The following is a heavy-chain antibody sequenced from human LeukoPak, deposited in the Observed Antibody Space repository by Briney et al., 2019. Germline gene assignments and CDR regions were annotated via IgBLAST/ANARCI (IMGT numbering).Heavy chain of an antibody. D-gene: IGHD1-26*01. J-gene: IGHJ4*02. CDR2: IYYSGST. Sequence: SETLSLTCTVSGGSISSSSYYWGWIRQPPGKGLEWIGSIYYSGSTYYNPSLKSRVTISVDTSKNQFSLKLSSVTAADTAVYYCARRKIVGATNGGWYYFDYWGQGTLVTVSS. CDR1: GGSISSSSYY. CDR3: ARRKIVGATNGGWYYFDY. V-gene: IGHV4-39*07.